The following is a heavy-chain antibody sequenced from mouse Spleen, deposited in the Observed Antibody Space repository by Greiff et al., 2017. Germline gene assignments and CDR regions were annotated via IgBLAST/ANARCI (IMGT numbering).Heavy chain of an antibody. D-gene: IGHD2-3*01. CDR1: GYTFTSYG. CDR2: IYPRSGNT. V-gene: IGHV1-81*01. CDR3: ARCVFGYDGCAMDY. J-gene: IGHJ4*01. Sequence: QVQLQQPGAELARPGASVKLSCKASGYTFTSYGISWVKQRTGQGLEWIGEIYPRSGNTNYNEKFKGKATLTADKSSSTAYMELRSLTSEDSAVYFCARCVFGYDGCAMDYWGQGTSVTVSS.